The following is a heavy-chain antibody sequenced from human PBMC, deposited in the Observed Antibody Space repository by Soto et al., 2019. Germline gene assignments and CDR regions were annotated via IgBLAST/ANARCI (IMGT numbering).Heavy chain of an antibody. D-gene: IGHD3-3*01. J-gene: IGHJ6*02. CDR2: IVVGSGNT. V-gene: IGHV1-58*01. CDR1: GFTFTSSA. CDR3: AAVGRDGLRFVEYGMDV. Sequence: SVKVSCKASGFTFTSSAVQWVRQARGQRLEWIGWIVVGSGNTNYAQKFQERVTITRDMSTSTAYMELSSLRSEDTAVYYCAAVGRDGLRFVEYGMDVWRQGTTVTVSS.